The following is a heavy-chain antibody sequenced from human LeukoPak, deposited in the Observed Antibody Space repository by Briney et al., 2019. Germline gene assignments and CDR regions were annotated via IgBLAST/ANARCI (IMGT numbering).Heavy chain of an antibody. CDR3: ARPINPYYYDSSGLDAFDI. CDR2: INSDGSST. Sequence: TGGSLRLSCAASGFTFSSYWMHWVRQAPGKGLVWVSRINSDGSSTSYADSVKGRFTISRDNAKNTLYLQMNSLRAEVTAVYYCARPINPYYYDSSGLDAFDIWGQGTMVTVSS. CDR1: GFTFSSYW. D-gene: IGHD3-22*01. J-gene: IGHJ3*02. V-gene: IGHV3-74*01.